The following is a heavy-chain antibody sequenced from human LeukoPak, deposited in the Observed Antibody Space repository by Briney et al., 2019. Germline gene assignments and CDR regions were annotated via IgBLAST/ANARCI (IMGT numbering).Heavy chain of an antibody. V-gene: IGHV3-23*01. CDR3: ATPGPGSGSYYPYFDY. CDR1: GFTFSSYA. Sequence: GGSLRLSCAASGFTFSSYAMSWVRQAPGKGLEWVSALSGSGGSTYYADSVKGRFTISRDNSKNTLYLQMNSLRAEDTAVYYCATPGPGSGSYYPYFDYWGQGTLVTVSS. J-gene: IGHJ4*02. D-gene: IGHD3-10*01. CDR2: LSGSGGST.